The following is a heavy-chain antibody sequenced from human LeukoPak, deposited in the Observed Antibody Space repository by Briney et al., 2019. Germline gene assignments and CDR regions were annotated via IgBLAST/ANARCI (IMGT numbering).Heavy chain of an antibody. Sequence: GGFLRLSCAASGFTVSSNYMSWVRQAPGKGLEWVSVIYSGGSTYYADSVKGRFTISRDNSKNTLYLQMNSLRAEDTAVYYCARVGYSSSWYEEDYWGQGTLVTVSS. CDR2: IYSGGST. V-gene: IGHV3-66*02. CDR3: ARVGYSSSWYEEDY. D-gene: IGHD6-13*01. CDR1: GFTVSSNY. J-gene: IGHJ4*02.